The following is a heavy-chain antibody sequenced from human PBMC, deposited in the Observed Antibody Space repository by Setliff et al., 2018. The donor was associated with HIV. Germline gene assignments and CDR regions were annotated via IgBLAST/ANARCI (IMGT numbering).Heavy chain of an antibody. V-gene: IGHV4-61*10. CDR3: ARSLTSTTMTVVFMGLGAFDI. CDR1: GGSISSGTYY. J-gene: IGHJ3*02. CDR2: IYHSGST. D-gene: IGHD3-22*01. Sequence: KTSETLSLTCSVSGGSISSGTYYWSWIRQPAGKGLEYIGNIYHSGSTYYNPSLKSRVTISVDTSKNQFSLKLSSVTAADTAVYYCARSLTSTTMTVVFMGLGAFDIWGQGTMVTVSS.